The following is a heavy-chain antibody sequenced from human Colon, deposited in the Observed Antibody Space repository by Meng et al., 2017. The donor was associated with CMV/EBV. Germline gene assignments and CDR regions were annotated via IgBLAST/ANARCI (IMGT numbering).Heavy chain of an antibody. CDR3: MRTRATSD. J-gene: IGHJ4*02. V-gene: IGHV1-8*02. Sequence: ASVKVSCKASGYTFTGFDIHWVRQAAGQGPEWLGWINPGIAKTGFAEKFQGRLTMTSNTSTTTVYLELSSLTSQDTGMYYCMRTRATSDWGQGTLVTV. D-gene: IGHD2-2*01. CDR1: GYTFTGFD. CDR2: INPGIAKT.